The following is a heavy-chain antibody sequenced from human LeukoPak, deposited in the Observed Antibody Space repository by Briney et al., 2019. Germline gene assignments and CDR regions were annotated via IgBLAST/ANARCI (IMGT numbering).Heavy chain of an antibody. D-gene: IGHD6-6*01. Sequence: GGSLRLSCAASGFTFSSYAMSWVRQAPGKELEWVSAISGSGGSTYYADSVKGRFTISRDNSKNTLYLQMNSLRAEDTAVYYCAKASSSLGYYYYYYMDVWGKGTTVTVSS. CDR2: ISGSGGST. V-gene: IGHV3-23*01. CDR3: AKASSSLGYYYYYYMDV. J-gene: IGHJ6*03. CDR1: GFTFSSYA.